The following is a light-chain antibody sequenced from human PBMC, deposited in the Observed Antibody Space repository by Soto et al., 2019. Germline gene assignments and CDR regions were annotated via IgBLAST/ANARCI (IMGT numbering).Light chain of an antibody. CDR3: QQTASAPPWT. CDR1: QRIGTY. V-gene: IGKV1-39*01. J-gene: IGKJ1*01. Sequence: EIQMTQSPTTLSASVGDRATLSCRASQRIGTYLAWYQQKPGKAPRLLISGASSVQSGVPPRFSGSGSATDFILTISSLRLEDIATYYCQQTASAPPWTFGQGTKVDIK. CDR2: GAS.